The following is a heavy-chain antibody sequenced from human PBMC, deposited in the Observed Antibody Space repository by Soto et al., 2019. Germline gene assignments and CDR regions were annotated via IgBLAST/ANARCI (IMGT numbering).Heavy chain of an antibody. J-gene: IGHJ4*02. CDR1: GYTFTGYY. CDR3: ARDCGYSSSCLSDY. D-gene: IGHD6-13*01. V-gene: IGHV1-2*02. Sequence: ASVKVSCKASGYTFTGYYMHWVRQAPGQGLEWMGWINPNSGGTNYAQKFQGRVTMTRDTSISTAYMELSRLRSDDTAVYYCARDCGYSSSCLSDYWGQGTLVTGSS. CDR2: INPNSGGT.